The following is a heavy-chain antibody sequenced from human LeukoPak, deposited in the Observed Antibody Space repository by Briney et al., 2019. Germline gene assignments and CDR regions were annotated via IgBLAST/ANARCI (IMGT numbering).Heavy chain of an antibody. Sequence: VASVTVSCKASGYSFTSNYIHWVRQAPGQGLEWMGMIYPRDGSTSYAQEFQGRVTVTRDTSTSTVHMELSGLRSEDTAVYYCARDQEAFDYWGQGTLVTVSS. CDR2: IYPRDGST. J-gene: IGHJ4*02. CDR3: ARDQEAFDY. CDR1: GYSFTSNY. V-gene: IGHV1-46*01.